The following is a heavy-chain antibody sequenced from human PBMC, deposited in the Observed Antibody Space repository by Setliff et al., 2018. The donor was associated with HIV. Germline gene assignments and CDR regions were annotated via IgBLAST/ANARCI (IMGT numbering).Heavy chain of an antibody. CDR1: GYTFTRYW. D-gene: IGHD1-26*01. J-gene: IGHJ5*02. CDR3: ARHWYFAWEPYGAKWFDP. CDR2: IFPGDSET. Sequence: LGESLKISCKASGYTFTRYWIGWVRQMPGKGLQWMGMIFPGDSETRYGPSFEGHVTISADKANFTASLEWSSLKASDTGMYYCARHWYFAWEPYGAKWFDPWGQGTQVTVSS. V-gene: IGHV5-51*01.